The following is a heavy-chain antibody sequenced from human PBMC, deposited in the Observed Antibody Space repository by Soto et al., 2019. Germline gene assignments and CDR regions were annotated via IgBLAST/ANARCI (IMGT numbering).Heavy chain of an antibody. J-gene: IGHJ4*02. V-gene: IGHV1-46*01. Sequence: QVQLVQSGAEVKKPGASVKVSCKASGYTFTSYYMHWVRQAPGQGLEWMGIINPSGGSTSYAQKFQGRVTMTRDTSTSTVYMELSSLRSEDTAVYYCARCGGDCYATKPISYFDYWGQGTLVTVSS. D-gene: IGHD2-21*02. CDR3: ARCGGDCYATKPISYFDY. CDR1: GYTFTSYY. CDR2: INPSGGST.